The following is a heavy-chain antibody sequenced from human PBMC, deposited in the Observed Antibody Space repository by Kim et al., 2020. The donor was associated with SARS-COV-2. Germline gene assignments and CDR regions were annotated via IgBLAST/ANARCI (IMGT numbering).Heavy chain of an antibody. J-gene: IGHJ2*01. V-gene: IGHV4-59*09. CDR3: ASGTRLWYFDL. Sequence: STTHNPTLKERVTRSVDTSKNQFSLKLSSVTAADTAVYYCASGTRLWYFDLWGRGTLVTVSS. CDR2: ST.